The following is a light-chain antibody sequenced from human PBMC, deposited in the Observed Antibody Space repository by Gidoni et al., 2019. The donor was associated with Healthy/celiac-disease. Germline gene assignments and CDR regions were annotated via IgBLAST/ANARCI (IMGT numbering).Light chain of an antibody. CDR1: QSVSSY. V-gene: IGKV3-11*01. Sequence: EIVLTHSPATLSLSPGERATLSCRASQSVSSYLAWYQQKPGQAPRLLIYDASNRATGSPARFSGSGSGTDFTLTISSLEPEDFAVYYCQQRSNWPLTFGGGTKVEIK. CDR3: QQRSNWPLT. CDR2: DAS. J-gene: IGKJ4*01.